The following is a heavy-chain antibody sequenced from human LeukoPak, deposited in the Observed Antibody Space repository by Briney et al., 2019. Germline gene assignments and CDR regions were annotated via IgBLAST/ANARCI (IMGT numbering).Heavy chain of an antibody. CDR1: GFTFSSYA. CDR2: ISGSGGST. J-gene: IGHJ4*02. D-gene: IGHD3-22*01. V-gene: IGHV3-23*01. Sequence: GGSLRLSCAASGFTFSSYAMSWVRQAPGKGLEWVSAISGSGGSTYYADSVKGRFTISRDNAKNSLYLQMNSLRAEDTAVYYCARSVYDSSGYYYLDYWGQGTLVTVSS. CDR3: ARSVYDSSGYYYLDY.